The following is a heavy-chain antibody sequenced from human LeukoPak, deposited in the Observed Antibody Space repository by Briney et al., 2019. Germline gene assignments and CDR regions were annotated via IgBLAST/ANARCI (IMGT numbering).Heavy chain of an antibody. CDR2: IYTSGST. D-gene: IGHD2-15*01. CDR3: ARHREKYCSGGSCLAFDP. CDR1: GGSISSYY. V-gene: IGHV4-4*09. J-gene: IGHJ5*02. Sequence: ASETLSLTCTVSGGSISSYYWSWIRQPPGKGLEWIGYIYTSGSTNYNPSLKSRVTISVDTSKNQFSLKLSSVTAADTAVYYCARHREKYCSGGSCLAFDPWGQGTLSPSPQ.